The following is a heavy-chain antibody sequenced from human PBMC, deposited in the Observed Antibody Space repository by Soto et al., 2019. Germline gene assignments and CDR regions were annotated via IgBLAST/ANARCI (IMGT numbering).Heavy chain of an antibody. CDR2: IYYSGST. Sequence: SETLSLTCTVSGGSISSYYWSWIRQPPGKGLEWIGYIYYSGSTNYNPSLKSRVTISVDTSKNQFSLKLSSVTAADTAVYYCARCCSGGSCSIDYWGQGTLVTVSS. CDR3: ARCCSGGSCSIDY. CDR1: GGSISSYY. V-gene: IGHV4-59*01. J-gene: IGHJ4*02. D-gene: IGHD2-15*01.